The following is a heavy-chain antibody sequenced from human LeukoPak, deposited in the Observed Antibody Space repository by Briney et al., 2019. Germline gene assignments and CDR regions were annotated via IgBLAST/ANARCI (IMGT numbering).Heavy chain of an antibody. CDR2: INHSGST. CDR1: GGSFSGYY. V-gene: IGHV4-34*01. CDR3: ARKVAYYYGSGSLNWFDP. J-gene: IGHJ5*02. Sequence: SETVSLTCAVYGGSFSGYYWSWIRQPPGKGLEWIGEINHSGSTNYNPSLKSRVTISVDTSKNQFSLKLSSVTAADTAVYYCARKVAYYYGSGSLNWFDPWGQGTLVTVSS. D-gene: IGHD3-10*01.